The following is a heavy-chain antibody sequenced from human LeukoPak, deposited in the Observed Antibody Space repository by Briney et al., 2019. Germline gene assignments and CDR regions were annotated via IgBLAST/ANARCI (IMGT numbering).Heavy chain of an antibody. D-gene: IGHD2-2*02. CDR3: ARGDDTQYCSSISCYTGFDY. V-gene: IGHV3-11*01. J-gene: IGHJ4*02. CDR1: GFTFSDYY. CDR2: ISSSGSTI. Sequence: GSLRLSCAASGFTFSDYYMSWIRQAPGKGLEWVSYISSSGSTIYYADSVKGRFTISRDNAKNSLYLQMNSLRAEDTAVYYCARGDDTQYCSSISCYTGFDYWGQGTLVTVSS.